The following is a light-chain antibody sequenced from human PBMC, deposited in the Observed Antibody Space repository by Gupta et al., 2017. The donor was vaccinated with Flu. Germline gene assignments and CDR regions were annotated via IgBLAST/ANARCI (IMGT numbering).Light chain of an antibody. Sequence: DIVLTQSPATLSVSPGESATLICRSSQSAVSKIAWYQKKPGQAPRLLMCGAPTRATGIPARFRGRGSGTEFTLTISSLEAEDLALYYCQHYNGWPLTFGQGTKVEI. CDR1: QSAVSK. V-gene: IGKV3-15*01. CDR3: QHYNGWPLT. J-gene: IGKJ1*01. CDR2: GAP.